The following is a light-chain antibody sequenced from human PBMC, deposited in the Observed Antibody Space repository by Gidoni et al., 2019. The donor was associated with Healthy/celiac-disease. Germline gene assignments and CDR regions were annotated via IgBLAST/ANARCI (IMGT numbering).Light chain of an antibody. CDR3: QQYGSSPYT. Sequence: EIVLTQSAGTLSLSPGERATLSCRASKSGSSSYLAWYQQKPGQAPRLLIYGASSRATGIPYRFSGSGSGTDFTLTISRLEPEDFAVYYCQQYGSSPYTFGQGTKLEIK. CDR1: KSGSSSY. V-gene: IGKV3-20*01. J-gene: IGKJ2*01. CDR2: GAS.